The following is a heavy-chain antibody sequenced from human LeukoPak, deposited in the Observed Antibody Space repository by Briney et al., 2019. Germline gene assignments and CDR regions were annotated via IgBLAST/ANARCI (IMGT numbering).Heavy chain of an antibody. D-gene: IGHD3-10*01. CDR2: MNPNSGNT. CDR3: ARVTLRLWFRELLYPTYYYYYMDV. CDR1: GYTFTSYD. V-gene: IGHV1-8*01. Sequence: ASVKVSCKASGYTFTSYDINGVRQATGQGLEWMGWMNPNSGNTGYAQKFQGRVTMTRNTSISTAYMELSSLRSEDTAVYYCARVTLRLWFRELLYPTYYYYYMDVWGKGTTVTVSS. J-gene: IGHJ6*03.